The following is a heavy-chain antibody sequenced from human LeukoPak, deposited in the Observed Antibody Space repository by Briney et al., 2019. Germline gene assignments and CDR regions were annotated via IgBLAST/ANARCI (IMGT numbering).Heavy chain of an antibody. CDR1: GYTFTSYG. D-gene: IGHD3-3*01. V-gene: IGHV1-18*01. J-gene: IGHJ4*02. CDR2: ISAYNGNT. CDR3: ARATSTIFGVVSP. Sequence: AASVKVSCKASGYTFTSYGISWVRQAPGQGLEWMGWISAYNGNTNYAQKLQGRVTMTTDKTTSTAYMELRSLRSDDTAVYYCARATSTIFGVVSPWGQGTLVTVSS.